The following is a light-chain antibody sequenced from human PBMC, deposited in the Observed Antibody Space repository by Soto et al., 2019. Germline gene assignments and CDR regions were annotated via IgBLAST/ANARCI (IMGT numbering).Light chain of an antibody. J-gene: IGKJ4*01. V-gene: IGKV3-15*01. CDR1: QNVYNN. CDR3: QQCRNWPLT. Sequence: EIVMTQSPATLSVSPGEGATLSCKASQNVYNNLAWYQQRPGQPRRLLIYDASTRATGISARISGSGYGTEFTLTISSLQSEDFAVYFCQQCRNWPLTFGGGTKVEIK. CDR2: DAS.